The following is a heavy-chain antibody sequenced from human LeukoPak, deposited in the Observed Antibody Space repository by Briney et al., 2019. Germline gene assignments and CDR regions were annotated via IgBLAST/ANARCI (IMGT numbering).Heavy chain of an antibody. V-gene: IGHV3-23*01. D-gene: IGHD2-8*02. CDR2: ISDSGDST. CDR3: AKSSLGDTGAYQYYFDY. Sequence: GGSLRLSCSASGFTFSSYAMSWVRQAPGKGLEWVSAISDSGDSTYYADSVKGRFTISRDNSKNTLYLQMNSLRAEDTAVYYCAKSSLGDTGAYQYYFDYWGQGTLVTASS. CDR1: GFTFSSYA. J-gene: IGHJ4*02.